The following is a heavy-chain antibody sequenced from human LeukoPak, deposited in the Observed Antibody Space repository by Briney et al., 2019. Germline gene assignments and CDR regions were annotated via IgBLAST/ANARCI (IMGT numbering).Heavy chain of an antibody. CDR3: ARETVVVGFDY. J-gene: IGHJ4*02. V-gene: IGHV4-30-4*01. CDR1: GGSISSGDYY. CDR2: IYYSGST. D-gene: IGHD2-15*01. Sequence: SETLSLTCTVSGGSISSGDYYWSWIRQPPGKGPEWIGYIYYSGSTYYNPSLKSRVTISVDTSKNQFSLKLSSVTAADTAVYYCARETVVVGFDYWGQGTLVTVSS.